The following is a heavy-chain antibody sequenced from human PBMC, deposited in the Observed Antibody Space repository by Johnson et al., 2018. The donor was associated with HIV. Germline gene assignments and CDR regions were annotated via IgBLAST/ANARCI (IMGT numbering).Heavy chain of an antibody. V-gene: IGHV3-15*01. D-gene: IGHD3-3*01. CDR1: GFTFSNAW. Sequence: VTLVESGGGLVKPGGSLRLSCAASGFTFSNAWMSWVRQAPGKGLEWVGRIKSKTDGGTTDYAAPVKGRFTISRDDSKNTLYLQMNSLKIEDTAVYYCTDYNFWTKRAFDIWGQGTMVTVSS. CDR3: TDYNFWTKRAFDI. CDR2: IKSKTDGGTT. J-gene: IGHJ3*02.